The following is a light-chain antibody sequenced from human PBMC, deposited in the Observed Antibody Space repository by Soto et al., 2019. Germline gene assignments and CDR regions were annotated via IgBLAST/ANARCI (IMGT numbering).Light chain of an antibody. CDR3: QQYIRWPLT. CDR2: GAS. J-gene: IGKJ4*01. CDR1: QSVSSN. V-gene: IGKV3-15*01. Sequence: EIVMTQSPAPLSVSPGERATLSCRASQSVSSNLAWYQQKPGQAPSLLIYGASTRATGTPARFSGSGSGTEFALTISSLQSEDFAVYYCQQYIRWPLTFDGGTKVEIK.